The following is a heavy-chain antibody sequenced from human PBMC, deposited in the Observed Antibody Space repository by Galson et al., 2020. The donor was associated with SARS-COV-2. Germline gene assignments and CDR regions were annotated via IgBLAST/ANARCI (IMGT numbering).Heavy chain of an antibody. D-gene: IGHD3-22*01. CDR2: IYPGDSDT. V-gene: IGHV5-51*01. CDR1: GYSFTSYW. J-gene: IGHJ6*02. CDR3: ARQAAQSSGYYLGVYYGMDV. Sequence: KIGESLKISCKGSGYSFTSYWIGWVRQMPGKGLEWMGIIYPGDSDTRYSPSFQGQVTISADKSISTAYLQWSSLKASDTAMYYCARQAAQSSGYYLGVYYGMDVWGQGTTVTVSS.